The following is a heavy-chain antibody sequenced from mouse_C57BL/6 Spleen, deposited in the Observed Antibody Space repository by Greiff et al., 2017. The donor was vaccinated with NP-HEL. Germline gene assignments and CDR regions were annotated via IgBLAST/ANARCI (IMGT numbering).Heavy chain of an antibody. V-gene: IGHV1-19*01. CDR3: ARERVANWDGWYFDV. J-gene: IGHJ1*03. CDR1: GYTFTDYY. Sequence: EVQLQQSGPVLVKPGASVKMSCKASGYTFTDYYMNWVKQSHGKSLEWIGVINPYNGGTSYNQKFKGKATLTVDKSSSTAYMELNSLTSEDSAVYYCARERVANWDGWYFDVWGTGTTVTVSS. CDR2: INPYNGGT. D-gene: IGHD4-1*01.